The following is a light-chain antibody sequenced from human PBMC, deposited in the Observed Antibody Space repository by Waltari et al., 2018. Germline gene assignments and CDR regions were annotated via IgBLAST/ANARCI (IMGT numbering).Light chain of an antibody. CDR2: GAS. V-gene: IGKV3-20*01. CDR3: QQYGSSFLLT. CDR1: QSVSSSY. J-gene: IGKJ4*01. Sequence: EIVLTQSPGTLSLSPGARANLSCRSSQSVSSSYLAWYQQKPGQAPSLLIYGASSRATGIPDRFSGSGSGTDFTLTISRLEPEDFAVYHCQQYGSSFLLTFGGGTKVEIK.